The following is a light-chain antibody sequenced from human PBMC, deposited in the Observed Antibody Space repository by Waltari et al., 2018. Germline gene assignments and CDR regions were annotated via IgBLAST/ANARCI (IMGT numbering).Light chain of an antibody. CDR3: GTWDSSLSAYV. V-gene: IGLV1-51*01. CDR1: SSNIGGNS. Sequence: QSVLTQPPSVSAAPGQKVTISCSGSSSNIGGNSVSWYQQLPGTAPKLLIYDDSTRPAGSTDRFSVYKSGTSATLGITGLQTGDEADYYCGTWDSSLSAYVFGTGTKGTVL. CDR2: DDS. J-gene: IGLJ1*01.